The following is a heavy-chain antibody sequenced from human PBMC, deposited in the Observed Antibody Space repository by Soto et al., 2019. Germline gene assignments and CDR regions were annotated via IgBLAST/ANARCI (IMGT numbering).Heavy chain of an antibody. Sequence: QITLKESGPTLVKPTQTLTLTCTFSGFSPSTSEVGVGWIRQPPGKALQWLALIYWDDDKRYSPTLKSRLTSTKDTSKNQVVLTRPNMDPVDTATYYCAHAPGISVTTDWFDPWGQGILVTVSS. CDR1: GFSPSTSEVG. D-gene: IGHD6-19*01. CDR2: IYWDDDK. CDR3: AHAPGISVTTDWFDP. V-gene: IGHV2-5*02. J-gene: IGHJ5*02.